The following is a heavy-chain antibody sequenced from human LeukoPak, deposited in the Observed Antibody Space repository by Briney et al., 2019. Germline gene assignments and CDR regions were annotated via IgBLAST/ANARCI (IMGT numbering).Heavy chain of an antibody. V-gene: IGHV3-33*01. J-gene: IGHJ4*02. CDR3: AREEYDNGGYYVY. D-gene: IGHD3-22*01. CDR1: GFNLSFFG. CDR2: IWYDASNK. Sequence: GGSLRLSCAASGFNLSFFGMHWVRQAPGKGLEWVAVIWYDASNKYYADSVKGRFTISRDNSKNTVSLQMNSLRAEDTAVYYCAREEYDNGGYYVYWGQGSLVTVSS.